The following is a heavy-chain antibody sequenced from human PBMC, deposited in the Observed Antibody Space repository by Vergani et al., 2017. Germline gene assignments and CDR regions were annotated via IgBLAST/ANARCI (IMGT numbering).Heavy chain of an antibody. CDR3: ARVAKGGSLPGASWFDP. CDR2: IYYSGST. Sequence: QVQLQESGPGLVKPSETLSLTCTVSGGSVSSGSYYWSWIRQPAGKGLEWIGYIYYSGSTNYNPSLKSRVTISVDSSKNQFSLKLSSVTAADTAFYYCARVAKGGSLPGASWFDPWGQGTLVTVSS. CDR1: GGSVSSGSYY. J-gene: IGHJ5*02. V-gene: IGHV4-61*10. D-gene: IGHD3-16*01.